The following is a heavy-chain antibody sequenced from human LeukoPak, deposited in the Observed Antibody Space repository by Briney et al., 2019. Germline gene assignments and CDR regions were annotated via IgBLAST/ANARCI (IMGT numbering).Heavy chain of an antibody. CDR2: SSGSGGST. CDR1: GFTFSSYA. Sequence: PGGSLRLSCAASGFTFSSYAMSWLRQAPGKGLEWVSASSGSGGSTYYADSVKGRSTISRDNSKNTLYLQMNSLRAEDTAVYYCAKGPAFYYDSSGSYFDFWGQGTLVTVSS. D-gene: IGHD3-22*01. J-gene: IGHJ4*02. CDR3: AKGPAFYYDSSGSYFDF. V-gene: IGHV3-23*01.